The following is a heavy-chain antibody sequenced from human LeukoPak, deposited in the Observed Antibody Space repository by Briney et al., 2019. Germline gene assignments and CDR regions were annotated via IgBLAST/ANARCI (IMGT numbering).Heavy chain of an antibody. CDR3: ARGSVATTVFDY. J-gene: IGHJ4*02. V-gene: IGHV1-69*05. CDR2: IIPIFGTA. D-gene: IGHD1-26*01. CDR1: GGTFSSYA. Sequence: ESSVKVSYKASGGTFSSYAISWVRQAPGQGLEWMVRIIPIFGTANYAQKFQGRVTITTDESTSTAYMELSSLRSEDTAVYYCARGSVATTVFDYWGQGTLVTVSS.